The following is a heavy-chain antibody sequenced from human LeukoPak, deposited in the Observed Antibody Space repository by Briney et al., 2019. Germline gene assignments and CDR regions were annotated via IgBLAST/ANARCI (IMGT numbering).Heavy chain of an antibody. CDR1: GYSFTCYW. V-gene: IGHV5-51*01. J-gene: IGHJ4*02. CDR2: IYPGDSDS. Sequence: GESLNISCNGSGYSFTCYWIGWVRQMPRKGLGWMGIIYPGDSDSRYSPSFQGQVTISADKSISTAYLQWSSLKASDTAMYYCARHVVVPTTVTTLDYWGQGTLVTVSS. D-gene: IGHD4-17*01. CDR3: ARHVVVPTTVTTLDY.